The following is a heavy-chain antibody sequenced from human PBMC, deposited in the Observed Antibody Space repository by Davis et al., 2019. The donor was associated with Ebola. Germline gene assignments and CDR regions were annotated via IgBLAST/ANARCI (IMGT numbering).Heavy chain of an antibody. Sequence: GESLKISCAASGFTFSSYGMHWVRQAPGKGLEWVSSISSSSVYKYYADSVEGRFTISRDNAKNSLYLQMNSLRVEDTSIYYCAREEQGVEVAGTVDYWGQGTMVTVSS. D-gene: IGHD6-19*01. CDR3: AREEQGVEVAGTVDY. J-gene: IGHJ4*02. CDR2: ISSSSVYK. CDR1: GFTFSSYG. V-gene: IGHV3-21*01.